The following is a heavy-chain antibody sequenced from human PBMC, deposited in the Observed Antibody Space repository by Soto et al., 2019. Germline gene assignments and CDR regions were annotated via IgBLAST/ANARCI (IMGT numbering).Heavy chain of an antibody. D-gene: IGHD3-10*01. V-gene: IGHV4-61*01. J-gene: IGHJ4*02. CDR2: IYYSGST. CDR3: ARVLYYYGSGSYLTDY. Sequence: SETLSLTCTVSGDSVTSGNYYWSWIRQPPGKGLEWIGHIYYSGSTNYNPSLKSRVTISVDTSKNQFSLKLSSVTAADTAVYYCARVLYYYGSGSYLTDYWGQGTLVTVSS. CDR1: GDSVTSGNYY.